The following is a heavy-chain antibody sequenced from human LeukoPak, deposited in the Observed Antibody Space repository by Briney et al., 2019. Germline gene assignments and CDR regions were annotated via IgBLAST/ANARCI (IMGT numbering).Heavy chain of an antibody. J-gene: IGHJ4*02. CDR3: ARNSSGCSFDR. D-gene: IGHD6-19*01. V-gene: IGHV4-34*01. CDR2: INHSGST. Sequence: SETLSLTCAVYGGSFSGYYWSWIRQPPGKGLEWIGEINHSGSTNYNPSLKSRVTISVDTSKNQLSLMMTSVTAADTAVCYCARNSSGCSFDRWGQGTLVSVSS. CDR1: GGSFSGYY.